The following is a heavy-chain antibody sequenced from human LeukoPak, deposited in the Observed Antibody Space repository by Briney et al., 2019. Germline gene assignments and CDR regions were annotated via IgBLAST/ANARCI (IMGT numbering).Heavy chain of an antibody. D-gene: IGHD3-16*01. CDR2: IYYSGLT. J-gene: IGHJ4*02. V-gene: IGHV4-39*07. CDR1: GFSLSSTGVA. CDR3: ARDVPGGRNDY. Sequence: SGPTLVNPTRTLTLTCTFSGFSLSSTGVAVVWIRQPPGKALEWLGSIYYSGLTNYSPSLKSRVTISLDTSKNQFSLNINFVTAADTAVYYCARDVPGGRNDYWGQGTLVTVSS.